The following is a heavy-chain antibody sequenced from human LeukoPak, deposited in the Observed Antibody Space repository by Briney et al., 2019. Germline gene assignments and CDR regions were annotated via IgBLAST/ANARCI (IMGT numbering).Heavy chain of an antibody. V-gene: IGHV1-8*01. D-gene: IGHD2-15*01. J-gene: IGHJ4*02. Sequence: ASVKVSCKASGYTFTSYVINWVRQATGQGLEWMGWMNPNSGSTGYAPKFQGRVTMTRNSSITTAYMELSSLRSEDTAVYYCARRHGRCSDGSCYYPDYWGQGTLVTVSS. CDR1: GYTFTSYV. CDR2: MNPNSGST. CDR3: ARRHGRCSDGSCYYPDY.